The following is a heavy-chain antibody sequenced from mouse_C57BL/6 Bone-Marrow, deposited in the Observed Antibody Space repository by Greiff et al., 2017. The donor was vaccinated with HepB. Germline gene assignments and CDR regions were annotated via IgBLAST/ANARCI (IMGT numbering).Heavy chain of an antibody. Sequence: EVQLQQSGGGLVQPGESLKLSCESNEYEFPSHDMSWVRKTPEKRLELVAAINSDGGSTYYPDTMERRFIISRDNTKKTLYLQMSSLMSEDTALYYCARGMVTRGVDYWGQGTTLTVSS. V-gene: IGHV5-2*01. J-gene: IGHJ2*01. D-gene: IGHD2-2*01. CDR2: INSDGGST. CDR1: EYEFPSHD. CDR3: ARGMVTRGVDY.